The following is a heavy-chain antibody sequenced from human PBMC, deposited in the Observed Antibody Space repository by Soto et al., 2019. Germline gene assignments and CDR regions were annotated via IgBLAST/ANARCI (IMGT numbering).Heavy chain of an antibody. CDR3: TTVGWNYALDAFDI. Sequence: EVQLVESGGGLVKPGGSLRLSCAASGFTFSNSWMSWVRQAPGKGLEWVGRIKSKTDGGTTDYAAPVKGRFTISRDDSKTTLYLQMNSLKTEDTAVYYCTTVGWNYALDAFDIWGQGTMVTVSS. D-gene: IGHD1-7*01. V-gene: IGHV3-15*01. CDR1: GFTFSNSW. J-gene: IGHJ3*02. CDR2: IKSKTDGGTT.